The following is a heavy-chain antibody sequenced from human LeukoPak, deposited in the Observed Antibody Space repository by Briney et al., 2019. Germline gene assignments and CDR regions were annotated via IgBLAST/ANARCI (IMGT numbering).Heavy chain of an antibody. CDR2: ISDSGLTT. V-gene: IGHV3-11*04. Sequence: GGSLRLSCAASGFTFSDYYMTWIRQAPGQGLEWISYISDSGLTTYYAKSVRGRFTISRDNAKNSLSLYMNSLRAEDTAVYYCASFLNTVMISPYYFEYWGQGSLVTVSA. CDR3: ASFLNTVMISPYYFEY. J-gene: IGHJ4*02. D-gene: IGHD5-18*01. CDR1: GFTFSDYY.